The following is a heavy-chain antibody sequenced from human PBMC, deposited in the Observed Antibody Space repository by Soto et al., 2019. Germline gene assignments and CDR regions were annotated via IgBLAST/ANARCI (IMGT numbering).Heavy chain of an antibody. CDR3: ARDLPTLLSSDI. Sequence: EVQLVESGGGLVQPGGSLRLSCAASGFTVSSNYMSWVRQAPGKGLEWVSVIYSGGSTYYADSVKGRFTISRDNSKNTLYLQMNSLRAEDTAVYYCARDLPTLLSSDIWGQGTMVTVSS. D-gene: IGHD2-15*01. J-gene: IGHJ3*02. CDR1: GFTVSSNY. CDR2: IYSGGST. V-gene: IGHV3-66*01.